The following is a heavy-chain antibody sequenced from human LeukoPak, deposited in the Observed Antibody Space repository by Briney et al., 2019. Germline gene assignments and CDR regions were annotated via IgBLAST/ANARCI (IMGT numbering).Heavy chain of an antibody. CDR3: AKDHAGGHILDY. V-gene: IGHV3-7*01. J-gene: IGHJ4*02. Sequence: GGSLRLSCAASGFTFSSYWMSWVRQAPGKGLEWVANIKQDGSEKYYVDSVKGRFTISRDNSKNTLYLQMNSLRAEDTAVYYCAKDHAGGHILDYWGQGTLVTVSS. CDR2: IKQDGSEK. D-gene: IGHD2-2*02. CDR1: GFTFSSYW.